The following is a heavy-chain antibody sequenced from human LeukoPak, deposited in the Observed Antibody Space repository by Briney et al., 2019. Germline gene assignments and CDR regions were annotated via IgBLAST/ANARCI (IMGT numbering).Heavy chain of an antibody. CDR2: IKQDGSEK. CDR1: GFTFSSYW. CDR3: ARDSVYYYDSSGYKY. D-gene: IGHD3-22*01. V-gene: IGHV3-7*01. J-gene: IGHJ4*02. Sequence: GSLRLSCAASGFTFSSYWMSWVRQAPGKGLEWVANIKQDGSEKYYVDSVKGRFTISRDNAKNSLYLQMNSLRAEDTAVYYCARDSVYYYDSSGYKYWGQGTLVTVSS.